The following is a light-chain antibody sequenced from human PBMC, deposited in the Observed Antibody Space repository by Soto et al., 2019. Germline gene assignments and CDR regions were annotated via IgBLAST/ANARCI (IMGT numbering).Light chain of an antibody. CDR1: TAAVTSDSY. CDR2: STN. CDR3: LLYYGGVRV. Sequence: QTVVTQVPSLSVSPGGTVTLTCSSSTAAVTSDSYPNWFQQKPGQAPRSLIYSTNNKHSRTPARYSGSLLGDKAALTLSGVQPEDEAEYYCLLYYGGVRVFGGGTKVTVL. V-gene: IGLV7-43*01. J-gene: IGLJ2*01.